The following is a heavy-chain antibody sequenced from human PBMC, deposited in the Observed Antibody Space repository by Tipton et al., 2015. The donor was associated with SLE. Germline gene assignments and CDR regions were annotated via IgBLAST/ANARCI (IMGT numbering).Heavy chain of an antibody. D-gene: IGHD7-27*01. V-gene: IGHV3-7*03. CDR2: IKQDGSEK. CDR3: ARDGAWGIDY. CDR1: GFTFSSYA. Sequence: SLRLSCAASGFTFSSYAMSWVRQAPGKGLEWVANIKQDGSEKYYVDSVKGRFTISRDNAKNSLYLQMNSLRAEDTAVYYCARDGAWGIDYWGQGTLVTVSS. J-gene: IGHJ4*02.